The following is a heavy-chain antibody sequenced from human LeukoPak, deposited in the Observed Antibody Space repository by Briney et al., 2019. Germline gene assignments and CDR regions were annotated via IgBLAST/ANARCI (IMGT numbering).Heavy chain of an antibody. J-gene: IGHJ3*02. CDR2: IYHSGST. CDR1: GYSISSGYY. V-gene: IGHV4-38-2*02. CDR3: ARGPYSYDSSGAFDI. Sequence: PSETLSLTCTVSGYSISSGYYWGWIRQPPGKGLEWIGSIYHSGSTYFNPSLKSRVTISVYTSKTQFSLKLSSVTAADTAVYFCARGPYSYDSSGAFDIWGQGTMVTVSS. D-gene: IGHD3-22*01.